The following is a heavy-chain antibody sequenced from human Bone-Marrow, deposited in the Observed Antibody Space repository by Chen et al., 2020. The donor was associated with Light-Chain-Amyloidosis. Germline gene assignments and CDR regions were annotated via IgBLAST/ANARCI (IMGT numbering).Heavy chain of an antibody. D-gene: IGHD3-9*01. CDR2: FLHSGRT. Sequence: QVQLQESGPGLVKPWETLSLSCTISGGSISSSSYYWGWVRQPPGEGLEWIGSFLHSGRTYYNPSLKRRVTISVDTSKSQVSLRLSSVTAADTAVYYCARQSGGLTDIWGQGTLVTVSS. V-gene: IGHV4-39*01. J-gene: IGHJ4*02. CDR3: ARQSGGLTDI. CDR1: GGSISSSSYY.